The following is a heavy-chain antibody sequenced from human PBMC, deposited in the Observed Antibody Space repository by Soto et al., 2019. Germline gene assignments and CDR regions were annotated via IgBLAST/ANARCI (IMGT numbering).Heavy chain of an antibody. J-gene: IGHJ6*04. V-gene: IGHV3-23*01. D-gene: IGHD3-3*01. Sequence: GGSLRLSWAASGFTFSTYAMTGVRRAPGKGLEWVSLISNSGDGTYYADSVKGRFTISRDNSQRKLNLTMNSLRAEDTAVYYCAKNGDFWSWGMDVWGKGTTVTISS. CDR2: ISNSGDGT. CDR1: GFTFSTYA. CDR3: AKNGDFWSWGMDV.